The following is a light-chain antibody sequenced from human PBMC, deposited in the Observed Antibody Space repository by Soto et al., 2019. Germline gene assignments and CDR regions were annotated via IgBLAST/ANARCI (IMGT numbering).Light chain of an antibody. Sequence: QSALTQPASVSGSPGQSITISCTGTHSDVGAYEYVSWSLQHPGTAPKVMIYDVSDRPSGVSHRFSGAKAGNTASLTLSGLQADDECDYYGSSYSRSAPLVFGGGTKVTVL. V-gene: IGLV2-14*01. CDR1: HSDVGAYEY. CDR3: SSYSRSAPLV. J-gene: IGLJ2*01. CDR2: DVS.